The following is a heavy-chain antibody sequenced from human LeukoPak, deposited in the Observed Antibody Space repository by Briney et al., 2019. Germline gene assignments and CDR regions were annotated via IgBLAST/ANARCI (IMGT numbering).Heavy chain of an antibody. CDR1: GFTFSSYP. CDR2: ISFDGRHK. CDR3: AKVPDIVVVPATYYFDY. V-gene: IGHV3-30*04. Sequence: GGSLRLSCAGSGFTFSSYPLHWVRQAPGKGLEWLAVISFDGRHKLYADSVTGRFTISRDNSKNTLYLQMNSLRAEDTAVYYCAKVPDIVVVPATYYFDYWGQGTLVTVSS. J-gene: IGHJ4*02. D-gene: IGHD2-2*01.